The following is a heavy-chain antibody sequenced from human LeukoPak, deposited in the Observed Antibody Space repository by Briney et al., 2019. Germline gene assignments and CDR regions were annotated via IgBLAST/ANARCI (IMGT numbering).Heavy chain of an antibody. CDR2: IIPIFGTA. CDR1: GGTFSSYA. D-gene: IGHD2-15*01. J-gene: IGHJ3*02. CDR3: ARGGLPGYCSGGSCRATGAFDI. Sequence: ASVKVSCKASGGTFSSYAISWVRQAPGQGLELMGGIIPIFGTANYAQKFQGQVTITADESTSTAYIELSSLRSEDTAVYYCARGGLPGYCSGGSCRATGAFDIWGQGTMVTVSS. V-gene: IGHV1-69*13.